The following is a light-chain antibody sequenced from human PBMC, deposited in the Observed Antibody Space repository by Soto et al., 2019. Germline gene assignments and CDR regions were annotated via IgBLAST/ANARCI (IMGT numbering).Light chain of an antibody. CDR2: GNT. Sequence: QSVLTQPPSVSGAPGQRVTISCTGSSSNIGAGYDVHWYQQLPGTAPKLLINGNTNRPSGVPDRFSGSRSGASASLAITGLRAEDEADYYCQSYDSSLGDTPYVFGTGTKVTVL. CDR3: QSYDSSLGDTPYV. J-gene: IGLJ1*01. CDR1: SSNIGAGYD. V-gene: IGLV1-40*01.